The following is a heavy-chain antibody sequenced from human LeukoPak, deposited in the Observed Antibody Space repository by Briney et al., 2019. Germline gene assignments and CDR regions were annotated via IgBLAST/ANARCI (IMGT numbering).Heavy chain of an antibody. CDR2: IYHSGST. CDR3: ARDDYGDPFDY. V-gene: IGHV4-38-2*02. CDR1: GYSISSGYY. J-gene: IGHJ4*02. D-gene: IGHD4-17*01. Sequence: SETLSLTCAVSGYSISSGYYWGWVRQPPGKGLEWIGGIYHSGSTYYNPSLKSRVTISVDTSKNQFSLKLSSVTAADTAVYYCARDDYGDPFDYWGQGTLVTVSS.